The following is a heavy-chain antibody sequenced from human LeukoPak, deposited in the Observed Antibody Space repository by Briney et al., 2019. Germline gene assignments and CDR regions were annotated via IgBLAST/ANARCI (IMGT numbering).Heavy chain of an antibody. V-gene: IGHV3-33*01. CDR2: IWYDGSNK. Sequence: GGSLRLSCAASGFTFSSYGMHWVRQAPGKGLEWVAVIWYDGSNKYCADSVKGRFTISRDNSKNTLYLQMNSLRAEDTAVYYCARDLGGGNAFDYWGQGTLVTVSS. J-gene: IGHJ4*02. CDR1: GFTFSSYG. CDR3: ARDLGGGNAFDY. D-gene: IGHD4-23*01.